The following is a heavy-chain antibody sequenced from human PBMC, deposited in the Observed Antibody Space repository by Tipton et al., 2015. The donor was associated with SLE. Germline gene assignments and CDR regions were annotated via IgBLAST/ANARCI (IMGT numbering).Heavy chain of an antibody. CDR1: GGSISRNNW. V-gene: IGHV4-4*02. J-gene: IGHJ5*02. Sequence: GLVKPSGTLSLTCAVFGGSISRNNWWSWVRQPPGKGLEWIGEINHSGSTNYNPSLKSRVTISVDTSKNQFSLKLSSVTAADTAVYYCARALNPLRVSPWGQGTLVTVSS. CDR3: ARALNPLRVSP. CDR2: INHSGST. D-gene: IGHD4-23*01.